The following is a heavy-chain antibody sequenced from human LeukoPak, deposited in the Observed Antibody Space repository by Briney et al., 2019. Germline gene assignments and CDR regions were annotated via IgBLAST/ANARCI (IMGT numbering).Heavy chain of an antibody. V-gene: IGHV1-2*02. D-gene: IGHD2-15*01. CDR1: GYTFTVYY. J-gene: IGHJ4*02. Sequence: ASVKVSCKASGYTFTVYYMHWVRQAPGQGLEWMGWISPYSGGTNYAQKFQGRVTMTRDTSISTAYMELSGLTSDDTAVYYCARRFCTGGSCYPDYWGQGTLVTVSS. CDR2: ISPYSGGT. CDR3: ARRFCTGGSCYPDY.